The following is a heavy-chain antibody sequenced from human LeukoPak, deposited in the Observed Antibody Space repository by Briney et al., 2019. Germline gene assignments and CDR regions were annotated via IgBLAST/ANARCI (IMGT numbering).Heavy chain of an antibody. CDR3: AGVFVVRGGDY. D-gene: IGHD3-10*01. V-gene: IGHV3-48*03. J-gene: IGHJ4*02. CDR2: INAGGSTI. CDR1: GFIFNKYD. Sequence: GGSLRLSCAASGFIFNKYDMNWVRQAPGKGLEWLSYINAGGSTIYYADSVKGRFIISRDNAKNSLYLQMNSLRAEDTAVYYCAGVFVVRGGDYWGQGTLVTVSS.